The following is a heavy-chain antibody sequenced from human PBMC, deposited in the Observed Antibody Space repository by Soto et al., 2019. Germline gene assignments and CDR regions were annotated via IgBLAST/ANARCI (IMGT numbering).Heavy chain of an antibody. Sequence: ASVKASCKAPRYTSNYYEINWVRQATGQGLEWMGWMNPNSANTGYAQKFQGRVTMTRNTSTSTAYMELRSLRSDDTAVYYCTITNWRWLPRFWGHGTLVTVSS. CDR3: TITNWRWLPRF. CDR2: MNPNSANT. D-gene: IGHD7-27*01. V-gene: IGHV1-8*01. J-gene: IGHJ4*01. CDR1: RYTSNYYE.